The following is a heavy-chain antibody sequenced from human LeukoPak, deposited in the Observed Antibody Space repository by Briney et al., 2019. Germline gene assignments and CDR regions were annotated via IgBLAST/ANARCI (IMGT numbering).Heavy chain of an antibody. CDR3: ASGRDGLHTFDY. V-gene: IGHV4-59*01. CDR2: IYYSGST. CDR1: GGSISSYY. J-gene: IGHJ4*02. Sequence: PSETLSLTCTVSGGSISSYYWSWIRHPPGKGLEWIGYIYYSGSTNYNPSLKSRVTISVDTSKNQFSLKLSSVTAADTAVYYCASGRDGLHTFDYWGQGTLVTVSS. D-gene: IGHD5-24*01.